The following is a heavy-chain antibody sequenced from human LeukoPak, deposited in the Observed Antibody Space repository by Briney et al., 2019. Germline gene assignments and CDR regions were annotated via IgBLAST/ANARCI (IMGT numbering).Heavy chain of an antibody. V-gene: IGHV3-23*01. D-gene: IGHD3-10*01. CDR1: GLTFSSYA. J-gene: IGHJ4*02. Sequence: PGGSLRLSCAASGLTFSSYAMSWVRQAPGKGLEWVSTISGSGGNTYYADSVKGRFNISRDNSKNTLYLQMTSLRAEDTAVYYCAEHRGTTALSDYWGQGNLVTVSS. CDR3: AEHRGTTALSDY. CDR2: ISGSGGNT.